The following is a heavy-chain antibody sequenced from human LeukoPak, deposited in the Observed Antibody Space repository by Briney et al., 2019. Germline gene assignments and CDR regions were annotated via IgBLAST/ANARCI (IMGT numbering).Heavy chain of an antibody. CDR1: GFTFSSYA. Sequence: PGGSLRLSCAASGFTFSSYAMSWVRQAPGKGLEWVSYISSSGSTIYYADSVKGRFTISRDNAKNSLYLQMNSLRAEDTAVYYCARYSADYYDSSGYYYTFDYWGQGTLVTVSS. CDR3: ARYSADYYDSSGYYYTFDY. V-gene: IGHV3-48*04. D-gene: IGHD3-22*01. J-gene: IGHJ4*02. CDR2: ISSSGSTI.